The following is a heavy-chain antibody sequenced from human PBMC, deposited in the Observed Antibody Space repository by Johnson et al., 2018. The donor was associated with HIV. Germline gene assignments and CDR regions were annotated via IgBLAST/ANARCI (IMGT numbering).Heavy chain of an antibody. CDR2: SKNKANSYST. J-gene: IGHJ3*02. Sequence: VQLVESGGGLVQPGGSLRLSCAASGFTFSDHYLDWVRQAPGKGLEWVGRSKNKANSYSTEYAASVKGRFTISRDDSKNSLYLQMNSLRAEDTAVYYCARTSERWLQFGAFDIWGQGTMVTVSS. CDR3: ARTSERWLQFGAFDI. V-gene: IGHV3-72*01. D-gene: IGHD5-24*01. CDR1: GFTFSDHY.